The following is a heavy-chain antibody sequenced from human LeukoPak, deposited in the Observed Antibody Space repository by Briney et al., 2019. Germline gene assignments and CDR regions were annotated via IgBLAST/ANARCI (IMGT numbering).Heavy chain of an antibody. CDR1: GYTLTGYY. J-gene: IGHJ4*02. Sequence: GASVKISCKASGYTLTGYYMHWVRQAPGQGLEWMGWINPNSGDTNYAQKFQGRVTMTRDTSISTAYMELRRLRSDDTAVYYCAREGRVDSAVVLFDYWGQGTLVTVSS. V-gene: IGHV1-2*02. CDR3: AREGRVDSAVVLFDY. D-gene: IGHD5-18*01. CDR2: INPNSGDT.